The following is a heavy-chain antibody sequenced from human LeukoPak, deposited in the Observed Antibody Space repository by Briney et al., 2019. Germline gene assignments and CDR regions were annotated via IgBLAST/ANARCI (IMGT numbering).Heavy chain of an antibody. D-gene: IGHD4-23*01. Sequence: PSETLSLTCTVSGGSISRSSWSWIRQPPGKGLEWIGYMFYGGDTSHSPSLKSRVTMSVDTSKNQFSLRLSSVTAADTAVYYCAGHKVHDFGGSDWYFDLWGRGTLVTVSS. V-gene: IGHV4-59*08. CDR1: GGSISRSS. J-gene: IGHJ2*01. CDR3: AGHKVHDFGGSDWYFDL. CDR2: MFYGGDT.